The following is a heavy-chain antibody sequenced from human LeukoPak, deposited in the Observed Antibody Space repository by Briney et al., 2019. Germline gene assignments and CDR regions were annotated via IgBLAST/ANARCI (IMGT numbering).Heavy chain of an antibody. Sequence: SETLSLTCTVSGGSISSRGFYWSWIRQHPGQGLEWIGYISHSGSSYYNPSLKSRVTISVDTSRNQFSLKLGSVTAADTALYYCARGYCSSTSCQTLDYWSQGTLVTVSS. V-gene: IGHV4-31*03. CDR2: ISHSGSS. D-gene: IGHD2-2*01. CDR1: GGSISSRGFY. J-gene: IGHJ4*02. CDR3: ARGYCSSTSCQTLDY.